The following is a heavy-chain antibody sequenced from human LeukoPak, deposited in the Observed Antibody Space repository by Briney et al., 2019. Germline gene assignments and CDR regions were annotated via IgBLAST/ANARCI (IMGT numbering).Heavy chain of an antibody. CDR2: IYYSGST. CDR3: ANYGVVLATYGSPSPFVH. D-gene: IGHD3-16*01. Sequence: SETLSLTCTVSGGSISNYYWSWIRQPPGKGLEWIGYIYYSGSTNYNPSLKSRVTISVDTSKNQFSLKLTSVTAADTAVYYCANYGVVLATYGSPSPFVHRGQGTLDTVSS. J-gene: IGHJ4*02. CDR1: GGSISNYY. V-gene: IGHV4-59*08.